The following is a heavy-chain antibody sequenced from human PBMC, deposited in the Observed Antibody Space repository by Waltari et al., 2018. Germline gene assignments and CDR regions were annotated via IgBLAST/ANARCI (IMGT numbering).Heavy chain of an antibody. CDR2: IYHSGST. CDR1: GYSISSGYY. D-gene: IGHD6-19*01. Sequence: QVQLQESGPGLVKPSETLSLTCAVSGYSISSGYYCGWIRQPPGKGLGWIGSIYHSGSTYYNPSLKSRVTISVDTSKNQFSLKLSSVTAADTAVYYCARRIAVASFGDYWGQGTLVTVSS. V-gene: IGHV4-38-2*01. CDR3: ARRIAVASFGDY. J-gene: IGHJ4*02.